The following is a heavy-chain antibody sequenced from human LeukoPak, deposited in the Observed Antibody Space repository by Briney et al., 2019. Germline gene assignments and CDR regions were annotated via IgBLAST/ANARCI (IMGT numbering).Heavy chain of an antibody. CDR3: TRRHYYDSSGYLDY. CDR2: IRSKANSYAT. CDR1: GFTFSGSA. J-gene: IGHJ4*02. D-gene: IGHD3-22*01. V-gene: IGHV3-73*01. Sequence: PWGSLRLSCAASGFTFSGSAMHWVRQASGKGLEWVGRIRSKANSYATAYAASVKGRFTISRDDSKNTAYLQMNSLKTEDTAVYYCTRRHYYDSSGYLDYWGQGTLVTVSS.